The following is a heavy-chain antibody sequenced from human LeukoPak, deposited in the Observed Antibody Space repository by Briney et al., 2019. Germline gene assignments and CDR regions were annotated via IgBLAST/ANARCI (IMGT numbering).Heavy chain of an antibody. Sequence: SETLSLTCAVYGGSFSGYYWSWIRQPPGKGLEWIGEINHSGSTHYNPSLKSRVTISVDTSKNQFSLKLSSVTAADTAVYYCARAAYDFWSGYYLIDYWGQGTLVTVSS. CDR1: GGSFSGYY. CDR3: ARAAYDFWSGYYLIDY. J-gene: IGHJ4*02. CDR2: INHSGST. D-gene: IGHD3-3*01. V-gene: IGHV4-34*01.